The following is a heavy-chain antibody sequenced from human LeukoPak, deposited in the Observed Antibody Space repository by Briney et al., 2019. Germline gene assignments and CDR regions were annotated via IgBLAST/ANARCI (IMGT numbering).Heavy chain of an antibody. CDR1: GYTFTSYA. CDR3: ARGILVGATRGALDY. CDR2: INTNTGNP. D-gene: IGHD1-26*01. J-gene: IGHJ4*02. V-gene: IGHV7-4-1*02. Sequence: ASVKVSCKASGYTFTSYAMNWVRQAPGQGLEWMGWINTNTGNPTYAQGFTGRFVFSLDTSVSTAYLQISSLKAEDTAVYYCARGILVGATRGALDYWGQGTLVTVSS.